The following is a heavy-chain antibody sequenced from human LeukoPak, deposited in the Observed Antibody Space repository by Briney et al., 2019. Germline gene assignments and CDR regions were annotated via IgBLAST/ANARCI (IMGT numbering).Heavy chain of an antibody. CDR2: IYYSGST. J-gene: IGHJ2*01. Sequence: SETLSLTCTVSGGSISSYYWSWIRQPPGKGLDWIGFIYYSGSTNYNPSLKSRVTISVDTSKNQLSLKLSSVTAAYTAVYYCARDPDYYDSSGYDWYFDLWGRGTLVTVSS. V-gene: IGHV4-59*01. D-gene: IGHD3-22*01. CDR3: ARDPDYYDSSGYDWYFDL. CDR1: GGSISSYY.